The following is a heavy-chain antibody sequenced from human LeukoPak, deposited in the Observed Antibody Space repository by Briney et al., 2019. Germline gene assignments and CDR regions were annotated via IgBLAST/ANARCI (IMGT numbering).Heavy chain of an antibody. Sequence: GGSLRLSCAASGFTFSDYYMSWIRQAPGKGLEWVSYISSSGSTIYYADSVKGRHTISRDNAKNSLYLQMNSLRAEDTAVYYCARVRGYPHRTGTPEAVWFDPWGQGTLVTVSS. CDR1: GFTFSDYY. CDR2: ISSSGSTI. D-gene: IGHD1-7*01. V-gene: IGHV3-11*01. CDR3: ARVRGYPHRTGTPEAVWFDP. J-gene: IGHJ5*02.